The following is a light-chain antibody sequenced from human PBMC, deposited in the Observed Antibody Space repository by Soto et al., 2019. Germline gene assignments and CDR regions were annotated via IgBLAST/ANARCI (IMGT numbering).Light chain of an antibody. V-gene: IGKV3-11*01. CDR3: QQRKNWPPIT. J-gene: IGKJ5*01. CDR1: QNVDKF. CDR2: DSS. Sequence: EIELTQSPATLSLPPGETATLSCRASQNVDKFLAWYQQRPGQPPRLLIFDSSNRATGVPVRFSGSGSGTVFTLTIGSLEPEDSAVYYCQQRKNWPPITFGQGTRLEIK.